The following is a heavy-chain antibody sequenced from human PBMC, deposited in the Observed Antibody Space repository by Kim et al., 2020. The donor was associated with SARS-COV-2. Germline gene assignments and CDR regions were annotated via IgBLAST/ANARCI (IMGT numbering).Heavy chain of an antibody. J-gene: IGHJ4*02. V-gene: IGHV3-74*01. D-gene: IGHD6-19*01. Sequence: YADSVKGRFTISRDNAKNTVYLQMNSLRAEDTAVYYCARRAYSSGWWYFDYWGQGTLVTVSS. CDR3: ARRAYSSGWWYFDY.